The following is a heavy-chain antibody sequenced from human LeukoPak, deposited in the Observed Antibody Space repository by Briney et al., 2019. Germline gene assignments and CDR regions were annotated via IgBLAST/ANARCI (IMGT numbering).Heavy chain of an antibody. CDR1: GGSFSGYY. Sequence: PSETLSLTCAVYGGSFSGYYWSWIRQPPGKGLEWIGEINHSGSTNYNPSLKSRVTISVDTSKNQFSLKLSSVTAADTAVYYCARGREKGSSSDLDYWGQGTLVTVSS. D-gene: IGHD6-13*01. CDR3: ARGREKGSSSDLDY. J-gene: IGHJ4*02. CDR2: INHSGST. V-gene: IGHV4-34*01.